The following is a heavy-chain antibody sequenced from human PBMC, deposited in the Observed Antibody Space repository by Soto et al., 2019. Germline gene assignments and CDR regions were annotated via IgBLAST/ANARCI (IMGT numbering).Heavy chain of an antibody. CDR1: GFTFISYS. J-gene: IGHJ3*02. D-gene: IGHD2-2*03. V-gene: IGHV3-21*01. CDR3: ARFIHTLDAKDDFDI. Sequence: PGGSXRLSCASSGFTFISYSMNWVRHAPGKGLEWVSSISSSSSYIYYADSVKGRFTISRDNAKNSLYLQMNSLRAEDTAVYYSARFIHTLDAKDDFDIWGQGTMVTVSS. CDR2: ISSSSSYI.